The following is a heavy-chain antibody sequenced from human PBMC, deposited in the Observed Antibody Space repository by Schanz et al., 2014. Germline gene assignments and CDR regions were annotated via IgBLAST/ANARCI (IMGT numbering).Heavy chain of an antibody. D-gene: IGHD1-1*01. CDR1: GFTFSSYA. V-gene: IGHV3-48*01. Sequence: EVHLLESGGGLVPPGGSLRLSCAASGFTFSSYALHWVRQAPGKGLEWISYITYNGGTIYYADSVKGRFTISRDNAKNSLYLEMNSLRAEDTALYYCARDRRNADLDYWGQGTLVTVSS. CDR2: ITYNGGTI. J-gene: IGHJ4*02. CDR3: ARDRRNADLDY.